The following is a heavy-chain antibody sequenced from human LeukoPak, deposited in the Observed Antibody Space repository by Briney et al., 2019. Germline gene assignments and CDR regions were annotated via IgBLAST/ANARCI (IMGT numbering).Heavy chain of an antibody. V-gene: IGHV3-21*01. D-gene: IGHD4-17*01. CDR2: ISSSSSYI. CDR3: ARDRDAVTTGIFDY. CDR1: GFTFSSYS. Sequence: GESLRLSCAASGFTFSSYSMNWVRQAPGKGLEWVSSISSSSSYIYYADSVKGRFTISRDNAKNSLYLQMNSLRAEDTAVYYCARDRDAVTTGIFDYWGQGTLVTVSS. J-gene: IGHJ4*02.